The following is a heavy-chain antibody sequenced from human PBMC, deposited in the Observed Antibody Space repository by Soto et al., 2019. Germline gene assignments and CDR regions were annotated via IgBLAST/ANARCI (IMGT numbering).Heavy chain of an antibody. J-gene: IGHJ4*02. CDR2: ISAYSGNT. CDR3: SAGTDWIPPIL. CDR1: GYMFSSYG. D-gene: IGHD6-13*01. Sequence: QVQLVQSGAEVKKPGASVKVSCQASGYMFSSYGIIWVRQAPGQGLEWMGWISAYSGNTNYAQKLQGRVTMTTDTSTSTAYMELRCLRSDDTAVYYSSAGTDWIPPILWGQGTLVTVSS. V-gene: IGHV1-18*01.